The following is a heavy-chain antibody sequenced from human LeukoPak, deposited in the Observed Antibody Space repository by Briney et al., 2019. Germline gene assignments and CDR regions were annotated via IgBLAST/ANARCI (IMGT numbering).Heavy chain of an antibody. Sequence: SETLSLTCTVSGGSISSSSYYWGWIRQPPGKGLEWIGSIYYSGSTYYNPSLKSRATVSIDTSKNQFSLKLSSVTAADTAVYYCAREYTLYRSGWFLDYWGQGTVVTVSS. CDR2: IYYSGST. CDR1: GGSISSSSYY. V-gene: IGHV4-39*07. D-gene: IGHD6-19*01. J-gene: IGHJ4*02. CDR3: AREYTLYRSGWFLDY.